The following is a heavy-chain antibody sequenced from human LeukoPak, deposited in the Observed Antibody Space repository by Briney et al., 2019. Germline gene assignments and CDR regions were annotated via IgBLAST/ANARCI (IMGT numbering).Heavy chain of an antibody. Sequence: ASVKVSCKASGYTFTGYCMHWVRQAPGQGLEWMGWINPNSGGTNYAQKFQGRVTMTRDTSISTAYMELSRLRSDDTAVYYCARSTRLVVPAAHGWFDPWGQGTLVTVSS. D-gene: IGHD2-2*01. CDR2: INPNSGGT. CDR1: GYTFTGYC. V-gene: IGHV1-2*02. J-gene: IGHJ5*02. CDR3: ARSTRLVVPAAHGWFDP.